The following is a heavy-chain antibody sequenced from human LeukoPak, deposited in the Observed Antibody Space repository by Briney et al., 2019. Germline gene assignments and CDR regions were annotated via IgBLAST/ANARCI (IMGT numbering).Heavy chain of an antibody. CDR1: GFTFSSYS. V-gene: IGHV3-21*01. CDR3: ARASLDYDSSGYHRY. Sequence: GGSLRLSCAASGFTFSSYSMNWVRQAPGKGLEWVSSISSSSSYVYYADSLKGRFTISRDNAKNSLYLQMNSLRAEDTAVYYCARASLDYDSSGYHRYWGQGTLVTVSS. J-gene: IGHJ4*02. D-gene: IGHD3-22*01. CDR2: ISSSSSYV.